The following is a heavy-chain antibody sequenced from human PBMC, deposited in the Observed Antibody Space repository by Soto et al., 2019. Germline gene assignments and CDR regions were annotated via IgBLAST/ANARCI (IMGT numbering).Heavy chain of an antibody. D-gene: IGHD2-2*01. J-gene: IGHJ6*02. Sequence: SVKVSCKASGGTFSNYAISWVRQAPGQGLEWMGGIIPIFGTANYAQKFQGRVTITADESTSTAYMELSSLRSEDTAVYYCARDVLVPAAMYYYYGMDVWGQGTTVTVSS. CDR1: GGTFSNYA. CDR3: ARDVLVPAAMYYYYGMDV. CDR2: IIPIFGTA. V-gene: IGHV1-69*13.